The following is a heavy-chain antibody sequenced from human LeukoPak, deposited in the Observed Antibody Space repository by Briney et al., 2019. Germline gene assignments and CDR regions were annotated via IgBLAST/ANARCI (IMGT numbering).Heavy chain of an antibody. CDR2: IYYSGST. CDR1: AGSISSSSYY. D-gene: IGHD1-7*01. CDR3: AREAGGNWNYAVYYYYYMDV. Sequence: SETLSLTCTVYAGSISSSSYYWGWIRQPPGKGLEWIGSIYYSGSTYYNPSLKSRVTISVDPSKNQFSLKLSSVAAADTAVYYCAREAGGNWNYAVYYYYYMDVWGKGTTVTVSS. J-gene: IGHJ6*03. V-gene: IGHV4-39*07.